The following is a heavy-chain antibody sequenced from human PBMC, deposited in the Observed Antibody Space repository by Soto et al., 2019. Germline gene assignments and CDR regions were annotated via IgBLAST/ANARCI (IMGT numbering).Heavy chain of an antibody. V-gene: IGHV3-30*18. CDR2: ISYDGSNK. D-gene: IGHD3-10*01. Sequence: QVQLVESGGGVVQPGRSLRLSCAASGFTFSSYGMHWVRQAPGKGLEWVAVISYDGSNKYYADSVKGRFTISRDNSKNTLYLQMNSLRAEGTAVYYWAKGLGFGDPLDSPLFDYWGQGTLVTVSS. CDR1: GFTFSSYG. CDR3: AKGLGFGDPLDSPLFDY. J-gene: IGHJ4*02.